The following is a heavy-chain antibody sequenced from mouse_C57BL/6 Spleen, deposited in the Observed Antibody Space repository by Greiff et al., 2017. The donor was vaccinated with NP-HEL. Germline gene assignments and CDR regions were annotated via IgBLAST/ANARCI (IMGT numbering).Heavy chain of an antibody. Sequence: EVQLQQSGPELVKPGASVKISCKASGYTFTDYYMNWVKQSHGKSLEWIGDINPNNGGTSYNQKFKGKATLTVDKSSSTAYMELRSLTSEDSAVYYCARGGRLRRDYAMDYWGQGTSVTVSS. D-gene: IGHD2-4*01. CDR2: INPNNGGT. CDR1: GYTFTDYY. CDR3: ARGGRLRRDYAMDY. J-gene: IGHJ4*01. V-gene: IGHV1-26*01.